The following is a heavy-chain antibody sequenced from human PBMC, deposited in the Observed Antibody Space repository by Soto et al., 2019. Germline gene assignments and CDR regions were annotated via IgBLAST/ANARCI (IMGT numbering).Heavy chain of an antibody. CDR2: IYFSGGT. CDR3: ARESRSWYGSIWDY. CDR1: GGSISSYY. V-gene: IGHV4-59*12. J-gene: IGHJ4*02. D-gene: IGHD6-13*01. Sequence: SETLSLTCTVSGGSISSYYWTLIRQPPGKGLEWIGYIYFSGGTNYNPSLKSRVTISVDTSKNQFSLKLSSVTAADTAVYYCARESRSWYGSIWDYWGQGTLVTVS.